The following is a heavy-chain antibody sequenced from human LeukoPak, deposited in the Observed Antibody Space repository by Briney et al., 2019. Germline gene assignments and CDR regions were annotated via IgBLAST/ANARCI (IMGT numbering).Heavy chain of an antibody. CDR3: ARGPYSYDSSGAFDI. D-gene: IGHD3-22*01. J-gene: IGHJ3*02. CDR1: GGSISSHSYY. CDR2: IYYSGST. V-gene: IGHV4-39*07. Sequence: SETLSLTCTVSGGSISSHSYYWGWIRQPPGKGLEWIGSIYYSGSTYYNPSLKSRVTISVDTSKNQFSLKLSSVTAADTAVYFCARGPYSYDSSGAFDIWGQGTMVTVSS.